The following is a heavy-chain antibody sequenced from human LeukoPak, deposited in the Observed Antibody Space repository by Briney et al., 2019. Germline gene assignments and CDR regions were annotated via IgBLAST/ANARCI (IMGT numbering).Heavy chain of an antibody. D-gene: IGHD3-3*01. CDR3: ARVPYDFWSGLLHYFDY. CDR1: GYTFTSYG. J-gene: IGHJ4*02. CDR2: ISAYNGNT. V-gene: IGHV1-18*01. Sequence: GASVKVSCKASGYTFTSYGISCVRQAPGQGLEWMGWISAYNGNTNYAQKLQGRVTMTTDTSTSTAYMELRSLRSDDTAVYYCARVPYDFWSGLLHYFDYWGQGTLVTVPS.